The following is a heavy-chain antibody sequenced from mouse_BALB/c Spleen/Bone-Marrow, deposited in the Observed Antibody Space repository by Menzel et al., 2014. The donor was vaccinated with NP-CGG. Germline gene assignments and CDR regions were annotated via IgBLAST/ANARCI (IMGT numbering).Heavy chain of an antibody. CDR2: ISSGSSTI. J-gene: IGHJ2*01. Sequence: EVQLVESGGGLVQPGGSRKLSCATSGFNFQTFGMHWVRQAPEKGLEWVAYISSGSSTIYYGDTVRGRFTISRDNPKXTLFLQMTSLRSEDTAMYFCARSRFPDYGTSPFDYWGQGTPLTVSS. D-gene: IGHD1-1*01. CDR3: ARSRFPDYGTSPFDY. CDR1: GFNFQTFG. V-gene: IGHV5-17*02.